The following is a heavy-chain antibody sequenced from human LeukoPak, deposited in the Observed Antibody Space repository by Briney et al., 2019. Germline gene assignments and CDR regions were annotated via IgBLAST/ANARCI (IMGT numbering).Heavy chain of an antibody. J-gene: IGHJ4*02. CDR2: IYFSGTT. V-gene: IGHV4-39*01. CDR3: ARHFAPLRPTELGY. D-gene: IGHD4-17*01. CDR1: DGSISSGSYY. Sequence: PSETLSLTCTVSDGSISSGSYYWAWIRQPPGKGLEWIGSIYFSGTTYYNPFLKSRVTISVDTPKNQFSLKLSSVTAAGTAVYYCARHFAPLRPTELGYWSQGTLVTVSS.